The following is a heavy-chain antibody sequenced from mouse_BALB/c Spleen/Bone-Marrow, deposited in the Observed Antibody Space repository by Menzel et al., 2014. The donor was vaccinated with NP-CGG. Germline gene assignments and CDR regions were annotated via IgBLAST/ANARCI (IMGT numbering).Heavy chain of an antibody. CDR2: ISSGSSNI. J-gene: IGHJ4*01. V-gene: IGHV5-17*02. CDR1: GFTFSSFG. Sequence: DVMLVESGGGLVQPGGSRKLSCAAPGFTFSSFGMHWVRRAPEKGLEWVAYISSGSSNINYADTVKGRFTISRDNPKNTLFLQMTSLRSEDTAMYYCARWGYYYAMDYWGQGTSVTVSS. D-gene: IGHD2-2*01. CDR3: ARWGYYYAMDY.